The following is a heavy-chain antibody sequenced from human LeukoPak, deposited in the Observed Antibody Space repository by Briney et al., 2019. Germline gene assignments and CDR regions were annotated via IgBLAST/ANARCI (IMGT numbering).Heavy chain of an antibody. CDR2: IRNDGSIK. CDR1: GFTFSSYA. Sequence: PRGSLRLSCAASGFTFSSYAMHWVRQAPGQGLDWVAFIRNDGSIKYYADSVKGRFTISRDNSKNTLYLQMNSLRTEDTAVYYCARGDCSGDCYHPLYYWGQGSLVTVSS. CDR3: ARGDCSGDCYHPLYY. J-gene: IGHJ4*02. V-gene: IGHV3-30*02. D-gene: IGHD2-21*02.